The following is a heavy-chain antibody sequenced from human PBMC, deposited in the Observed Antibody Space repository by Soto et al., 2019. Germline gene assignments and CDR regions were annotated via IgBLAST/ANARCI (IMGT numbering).Heavy chain of an antibody. CDR3: ARHRDYSTYFDAFDI. CDR1: GYSFTSYR. CDR2: IDPSDSYT. V-gene: IGHV5-10-1*01. J-gene: IGHJ3*02. Sequence: PGESLKISFKGSGYSFTSYRISWVRQMPGKGLEWMGRIDPSDSYTNYSPSFQGHVTISADKSISTAYLQWSSLKASDTAMYYCARHRDYSTYFDAFDIWGQGTMVTVSS. D-gene: IGHD4-4*01.